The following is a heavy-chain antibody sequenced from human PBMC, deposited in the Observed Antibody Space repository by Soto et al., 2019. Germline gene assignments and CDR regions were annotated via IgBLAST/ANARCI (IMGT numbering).Heavy chain of an antibody. CDR2: LIPLFRKP. J-gene: IGHJ4*02. CDR1: GGPFRSFA. D-gene: IGHD3-10*01. CDR3: ARDPFGATQSEY. Sequence: QVQLVQSGAEVKQPGSSVKVSCKTSGGPFRSFAISWVRQAPGQGLEWMGGLIPLFRKPHYAQKFQGRLPITADESTSTAYLDLGSLRSDDTAMYYCARDPFGATQSEYWCQGTLVTVSS. V-gene: IGHV1-69*01.